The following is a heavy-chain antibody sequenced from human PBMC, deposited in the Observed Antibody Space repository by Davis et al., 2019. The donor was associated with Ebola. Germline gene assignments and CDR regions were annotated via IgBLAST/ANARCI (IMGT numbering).Heavy chain of an antibody. CDR1: AFNFSVYT. D-gene: IGHD4-11*01. Sequence: GGSLRLSCAASAFNFSVYTMNWVRQAPGKGLEWVSSISPSSSYIYYADSVKGRFTVSRDNAKNSLYLQMHSLRADETAIYYCAREGLQPPYYYYYMDVWGKGTSVTVSS. CDR3: AREGLQPPYYYYYMDV. J-gene: IGHJ6*03. CDR2: ISPSSSYI. V-gene: IGHV3-21*01.